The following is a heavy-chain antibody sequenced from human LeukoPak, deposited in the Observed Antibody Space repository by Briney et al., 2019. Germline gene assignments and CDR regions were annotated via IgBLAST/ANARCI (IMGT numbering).Heavy chain of an antibody. CDR1: GYTFNLYY. D-gene: IGHD3-10*01. V-gene: IGHV1-2*06. J-gene: IGHJ4*02. Sequence: ASVKLSCKASGYTFNLYYIHWVRQAPGQGLEWLGRINPHTGATHFAQKFQARVTMARDTSMTTAYMELSGLKSDDTAVYYCARKELFDVSGHNFDSWGQGTLVSVSS. CDR2: INPHTGAT. CDR3: ARKELFDVSGHNFDS.